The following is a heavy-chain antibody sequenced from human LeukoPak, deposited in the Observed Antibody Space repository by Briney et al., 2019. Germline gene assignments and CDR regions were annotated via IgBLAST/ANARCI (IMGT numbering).Heavy chain of an antibody. D-gene: IGHD1-26*01. CDR2: INLIGGTT. CDR3: ARGGRWELVHPFDP. CDR1: GYTFSSSY. J-gene: IGHJ5*02. V-gene: IGHV1-46*01. Sequence: ASVKVSCKASGYTFSSSYMHWVRQAPGQGLEWMGIINLIGGTTSYAQKFQGRVTMTRDMPTSTVYMELSSLMSEDTAVYYCARGGRWELVHPFDPWGQGTLVTVSS.